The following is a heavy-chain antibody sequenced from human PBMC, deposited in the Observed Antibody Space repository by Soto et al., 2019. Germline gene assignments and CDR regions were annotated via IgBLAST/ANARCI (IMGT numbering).Heavy chain of an antibody. J-gene: IGHJ4*02. V-gene: IGHV1-69*01. CDR3: ARIAAAGDPDY. D-gene: IGHD6-13*01. CDR1: GGTFSSYA. Sequence: QVQLVQSGAEVKKPGSSVKVSCKASGGTFSSYAISWVRQAPGQGLEWMGGIIPIFGTANYAQKFQGRVTIAADESTSTDYMELSSLRSEDTAVYYCARIAAAGDPDYWGQGTLVTVSS. CDR2: IIPIFGTA.